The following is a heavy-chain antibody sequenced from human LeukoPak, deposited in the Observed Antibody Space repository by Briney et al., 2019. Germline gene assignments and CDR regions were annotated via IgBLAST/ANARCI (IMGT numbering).Heavy chain of an antibody. J-gene: IGHJ6*03. V-gene: IGHV4-59*11. Sequence: PSETPSLTCTVSGVSINSHYWSWIRQPPGKGLEWIGFIYDSGSANYKSSLKSRVTMTVDTSKNQFSLKLNSVTAADTAVYYCARVLQNYYHMDVWGKGTTVTVSS. CDR2: IYDSGSA. D-gene: IGHD3-3*01. CDR3: ARVLQNYYHMDV. CDR1: GVSINSHY.